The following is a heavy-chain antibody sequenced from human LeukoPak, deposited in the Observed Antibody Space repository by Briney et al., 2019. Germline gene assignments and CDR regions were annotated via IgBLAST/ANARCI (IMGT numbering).Heavy chain of an antibody. CDR1: GGSISSYY. CDR2: IYYSGST. CDR3: ARASPKTLVTYYYYYMDV. Sequence: PSQTLSLTCTVSGGSISSYYWSWIRQPPGKGLEWIGYIYYSGSTNYNPSLKSRVTISVDTSKNQFSLKLSSVTAADTAVYYCARASPKTLVTYYYYYMDVWGKGTTVTVSS. D-gene: IGHD6-6*01. J-gene: IGHJ6*03. V-gene: IGHV4-59*01.